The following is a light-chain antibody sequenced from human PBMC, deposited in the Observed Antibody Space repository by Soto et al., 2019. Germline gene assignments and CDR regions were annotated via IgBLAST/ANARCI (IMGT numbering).Light chain of an antibody. V-gene: IGKV3-15*01. CDR1: QTITSN. J-gene: IGKJ1*01. CDR2: GAS. Sequence: VMTQSPATLSVSRGNTVTLSCRANQTITSNLAWYQQKPGQAPRLLIYGASTRATGIPVRFSGSGSGTEFILTISSLQSEDFATYYCQQSYSTPWTFGQGTKVDIK. CDR3: QQSYSTPWT.